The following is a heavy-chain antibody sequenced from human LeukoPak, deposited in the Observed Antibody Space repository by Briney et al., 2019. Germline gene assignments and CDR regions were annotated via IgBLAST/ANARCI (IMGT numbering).Heavy chain of an antibody. CDR2: IYHSGTT. CDR1: GGSISSSSYY. D-gene: IGHD1-1*01. V-gene: IGHV4-39*07. Sequence: SETLSLTCTVSGGSISSSSYYWGWIRQSPGKGLEWIGCIYHSGTTYYNPSLKSRVTISVDTSKNQFSLKLSSVTAADTAVYYCARDGARYAESVDYWGQGTLVTVSS. J-gene: IGHJ4*02. CDR3: ARDGARYAESVDY.